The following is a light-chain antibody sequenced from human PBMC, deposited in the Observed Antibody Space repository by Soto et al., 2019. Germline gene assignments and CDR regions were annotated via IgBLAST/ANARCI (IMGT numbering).Light chain of an antibody. CDR3: QQRRSWPLT. CDR2: DAS. CDR1: QSVSSY. J-gene: IGKJ4*01. V-gene: IGKV3-11*01. Sequence: EIVLTQSPATLSLSPGERATLSCWASQSVSSYLAWYQRQPGQAPRLLIYDASNRATGIPARVSGSGSGTDFTLTISSLEPEDFAVYYCQQRRSWPLTFGGGTKVEI.